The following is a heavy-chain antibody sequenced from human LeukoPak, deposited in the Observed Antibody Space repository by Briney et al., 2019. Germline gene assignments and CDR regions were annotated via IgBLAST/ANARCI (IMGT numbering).Heavy chain of an antibody. CDR3: ASPLSPRRLLYSYYYMDV. D-gene: IGHD2-2*02. CDR1: GYTFTGYY. J-gene: IGHJ6*03. V-gene: IGHV1-2*02. Sequence: ASVKVSCKVSGYTFTGYYMHWVRQAPGQGLEWMGWINPNSGGTNYAQKFQGRVTMTGDTSISTAYMELSRLRSDDTAVYYCASPLSPRRLLYSYYYMDVWSKGTAVTVSS. CDR2: INPNSGGT.